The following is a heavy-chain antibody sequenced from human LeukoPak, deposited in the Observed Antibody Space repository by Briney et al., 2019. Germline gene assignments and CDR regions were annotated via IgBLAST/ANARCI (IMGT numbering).Heavy chain of an antibody. CDR2: ITAIDGRT. D-gene: IGHD6-13*01. CDR3: TKDRRGPAAGTWYFDS. J-gene: IGHJ4*02. V-gene: IGHV3-23*01. CDR1: GFTFSSTT. Sequence: PGGSLRLSCVAPGFTFSSTTMGWVRQAPGRGLEWVSSITAIDGRTYYADSVRGRFTISRDNSKNTVYLQLNSLRAGDTAIYYCTKDRRGPAAGTWYFDSWGQGTLVTVSS.